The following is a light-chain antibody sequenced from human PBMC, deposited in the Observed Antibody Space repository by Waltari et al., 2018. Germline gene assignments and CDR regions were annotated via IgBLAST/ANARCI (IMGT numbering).Light chain of an antibody. CDR1: NSNIGSNA. J-gene: IGLJ2*01. Sequence: QSVLTQPPSASGTPGQRVTSSCSGSNSNIGSNAVNWYQQLPGTAPKLLIYSNNKRPPGVPGRFSGSKSGTSASLAISGLQSEDGADYYCAAWDDSLNGHVVFGGGTKLTVL. CDR3: AAWDDSLNGHVV. V-gene: IGLV1-44*01. CDR2: SNN.